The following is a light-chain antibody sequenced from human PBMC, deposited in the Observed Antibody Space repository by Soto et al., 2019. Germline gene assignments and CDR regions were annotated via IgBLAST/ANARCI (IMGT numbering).Light chain of an antibody. V-gene: IGKV3-20*01. CDR2: ASS. Sequence: EVVLTQAPGTLSLSPGERATLSCGASQSVTSTYLAWYQQKPGQAPRLLIYASSNRATGIPDRFSGSASGTDFTLTINRLEPEDFAVYYCQLYGISPHFGQGTRLEIK. CDR3: QLYGISPH. J-gene: IGKJ5*01. CDR1: QSVTSTY.